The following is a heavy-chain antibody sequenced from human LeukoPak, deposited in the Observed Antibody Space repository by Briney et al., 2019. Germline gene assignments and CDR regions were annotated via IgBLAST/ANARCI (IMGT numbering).Heavy chain of an antibody. J-gene: IGHJ5*02. Sequence: SETLSLACAVYGGSFSGYYWSWIRQPPGKGLEWIGEINHSGSTNYNPSLKIRVTISVDTSKNQFSLKLSSVTAADTAVYYCARSSSMVRGVRANWFDPWGQGTLVTVSS. CDR1: GGSFSGYY. CDR3: ARSSSMVRGVRANWFDP. CDR2: INHSGST. D-gene: IGHD3-10*01. V-gene: IGHV4-34*01.